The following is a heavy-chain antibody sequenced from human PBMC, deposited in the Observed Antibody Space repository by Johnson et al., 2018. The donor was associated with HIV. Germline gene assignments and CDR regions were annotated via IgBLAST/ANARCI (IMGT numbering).Heavy chain of an antibody. CDR2: ITSSGSTK. J-gene: IGHJ3*02. V-gene: IGHV3-11*04. Sequence: QVQLVESGGGLVKPGGSLRLSCAASGFTFSDYYMTWIRQAPGKGLEWVSSITSSGSTKYYADSVKGRFTISRDNVKNSLFLQMNSLRVEDTAVYYCARSGGYPNAFDMWGQGTMVSVSS. D-gene: IGHD6-13*01. CDR3: ARSGGYPNAFDM. CDR1: GFTFSDYY.